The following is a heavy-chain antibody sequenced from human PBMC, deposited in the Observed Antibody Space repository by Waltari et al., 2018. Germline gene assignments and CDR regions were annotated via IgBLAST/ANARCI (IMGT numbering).Heavy chain of an antibody. CDR3: ASLLTGD. CDR2: IYYNGNT. V-gene: IGHV4-39*01. J-gene: IGHJ4*02. Sequence: QLQVQESGPGLVKPSETLSLTCTVSGGAIPTTNYYWGWIRPPPGKGLEWIGSIYYNGNTYYNPSLKSRVTISADTSKNQFSLNLNSVTAADTAVYYCASLLTGDWGQGVLVTVSS. CDR1: GGAIPTTNYY. D-gene: IGHD3-9*01.